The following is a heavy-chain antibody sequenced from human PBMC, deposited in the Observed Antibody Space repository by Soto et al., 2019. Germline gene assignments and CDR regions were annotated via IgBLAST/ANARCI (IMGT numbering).Heavy chain of an antibody. CDR2: INWNSGSI. CDR1: GFTFDDYA. V-gene: IGHV3-9*01. D-gene: IGHD6-13*01. CDR3: VKDESINWYSGHFRH. J-gene: IGHJ1*01. Sequence: GGSLRLSCAASGFTFDDYAMHWVRQVPGKGLEWVSGINWNSGSIGYADSVKGRFAISRDNAKNSLHPQMNSLRAEDTAFYYCVKDESINWYSGHFRHWGQGTLVTVSS.